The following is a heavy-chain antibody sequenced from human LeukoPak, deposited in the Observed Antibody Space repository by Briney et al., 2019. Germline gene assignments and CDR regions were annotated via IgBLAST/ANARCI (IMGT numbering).Heavy chain of an antibody. Sequence: GASVKVSCKASGGTFSSYATSWVRQAPGQGLEWMGGIIPIFGTANYAQKFQGRVTITTDESTSTAYMELSSLRSEDTAVYYCARVVRGAYCSGGSCYFDYWGQGTLVTVSS. CDR3: ARVVRGAYCSGGSCYFDY. J-gene: IGHJ4*02. D-gene: IGHD2-15*01. CDR2: IIPIFGTA. V-gene: IGHV1-69*05. CDR1: GGTFSSYA.